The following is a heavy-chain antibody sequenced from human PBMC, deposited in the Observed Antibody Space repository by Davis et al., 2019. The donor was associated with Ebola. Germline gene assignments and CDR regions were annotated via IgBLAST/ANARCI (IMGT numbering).Heavy chain of an antibody. CDR2: IFPGDSDT. D-gene: IGHD2-15*01. Sequence: GESLKISCKGSGYNFATYWIGWVRQMPGKGLEWMGIIFPGDSDTRYSPSFQGQVTISADKSIRTAYLQWSSLKASDTAMYYCARQGGSPYEYYYGMDVWGQGTTVTVSS. CDR3: ARQGGSPYEYYYGMDV. J-gene: IGHJ6*02. V-gene: IGHV5-51*01. CDR1: GYNFATYW.